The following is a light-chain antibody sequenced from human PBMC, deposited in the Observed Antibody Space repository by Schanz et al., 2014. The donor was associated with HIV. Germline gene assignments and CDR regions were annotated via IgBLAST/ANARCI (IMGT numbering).Light chain of an antibody. CDR1: TSDFTTNA. CDR2: NTY. CDR3: ATWVDSLNGWV. J-gene: IGLJ3*02. Sequence: QSVLTQAPSASGTPGQRVTISCSGSTSDFTTNAVLWYQQLPGAAPKLLIYNTYHRPSGVPDRFSGSDSGASASLAISGLQSEDEADYYCATWVDSLNGWVFGGGTKLTVL. V-gene: IGLV1-44*01.